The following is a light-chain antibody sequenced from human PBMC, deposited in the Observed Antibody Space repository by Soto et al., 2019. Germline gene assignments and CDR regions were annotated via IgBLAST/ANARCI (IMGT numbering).Light chain of an antibody. CDR2: DAS. V-gene: IGKV3-11*01. Sequence: EIVLTQSPATLSLSPGERATLSCRASQSVSSYLAWYQQKPGQAPRLLIYDASNRATGIPARFSGSGSGTDFNLTISSLEPEDFAVYYCQQRSNWPQDTFGGGTKVEIK. CDR1: QSVSSY. CDR3: QQRSNWPQDT. J-gene: IGKJ4*01.